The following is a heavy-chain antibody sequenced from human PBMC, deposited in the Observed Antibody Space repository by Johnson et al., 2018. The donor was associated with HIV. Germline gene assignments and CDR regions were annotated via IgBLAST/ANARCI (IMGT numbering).Heavy chain of an antibody. CDR3: SREHGGSSQAFGAFDI. V-gene: IGHV3-NL1*01. Sequence: QVQLVESGGGVVQPGGSLRLSCAASAFNFNTYGMDWVRQAPGKGLEWVSVIYSGGSTYYADSVRGRFTISRDNSKNTLYLKMNSLRPEETVVYYFSREHGGSSQAFGAFDIWGQGTMVTVSS. J-gene: IGHJ3*02. CDR2: IYSGGST. CDR1: AFNFNTYG. D-gene: IGHD6-13*01.